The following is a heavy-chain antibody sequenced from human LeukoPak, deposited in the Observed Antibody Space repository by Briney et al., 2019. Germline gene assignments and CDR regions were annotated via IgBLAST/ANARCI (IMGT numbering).Heavy chain of an antibody. J-gene: IGHJ4*02. Sequence: PGGSLRLSCAASGFTFSSYAMRWVRQAPGKGLEWVSAISGSGGSTYYADSVKGRFTISRDNSKNTLYLQMNSLRAEDTAVYYCAKGKDIVVVPAAPTGYWGQGTLVTVSS. CDR1: GFTFSSYA. CDR3: AKGKDIVVVPAAPTGY. D-gene: IGHD2-2*01. V-gene: IGHV3-23*01. CDR2: ISGSGGST.